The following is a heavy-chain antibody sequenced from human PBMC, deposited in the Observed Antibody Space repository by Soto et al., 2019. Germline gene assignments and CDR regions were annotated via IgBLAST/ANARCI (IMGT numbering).Heavy chain of an antibody. Sequence: EVQLLDSGGGLVQPGGSLRLSCAASGFTFSNYAMTWVRQGPGKGLEWVSGIRGSGGRSYYADSVKGRFTISRDNSKSPLYLQMNSLRAEDTAVYYCAKAYFVWSSEQPYYFDYWGQGPLVTVSS. CDR2: IRGSGGRS. D-gene: IGHD3-16*01. J-gene: IGHJ4*02. CDR1: GFTFSNYA. CDR3: AKAYFVWSSEQPYYFDY. V-gene: IGHV3-23*01.